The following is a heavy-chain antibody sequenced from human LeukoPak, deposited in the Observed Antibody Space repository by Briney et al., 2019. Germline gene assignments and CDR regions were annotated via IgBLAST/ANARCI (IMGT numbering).Heavy chain of an antibody. CDR1: GGSISSYY. Sequence: TSETLSLTCTVSGGSISSYYWSWIRQPPGKGLEWIGFNYYSGSTYYNPSLKSRVTISVDTSKNQFSLKLSSVTAADTAVYYCARRHYYDSSGYYYYFDYWGQGTLVTVSS. J-gene: IGHJ4*02. CDR3: ARRHYYDSSGYYYYFDY. CDR2: NYYSGST. D-gene: IGHD3-22*01. V-gene: IGHV4-59*08.